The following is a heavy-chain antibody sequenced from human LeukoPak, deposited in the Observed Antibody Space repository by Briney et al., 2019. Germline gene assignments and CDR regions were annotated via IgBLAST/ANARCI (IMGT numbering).Heavy chain of an antibody. Sequence: SETLSLTCTISGGSISTYYWSWIRQPPGKGLEWLGYIYYTGSTSYNPSLKSRVTMLLGTSKNQFSLKLTSVTAADTAVYYCASLGEIGYWFYPGGQGTLVTVPS. CDR2: IYYTGST. V-gene: IGHV4-59*08. D-gene: IGHD3-10*01. CDR1: GGSISTYY. CDR3: ASLGEIGYWFYP. J-gene: IGHJ5*02.